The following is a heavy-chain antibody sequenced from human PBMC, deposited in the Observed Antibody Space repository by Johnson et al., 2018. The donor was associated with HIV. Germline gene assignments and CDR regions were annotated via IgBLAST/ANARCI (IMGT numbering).Heavy chain of an antibody. Sequence: MQLVESGGGLVQPGGSLRLSCAASGFSVSHYYMDWVRQAPGKGLEWVSDIYSGGNTYYADSVKGRFTISRDNSKNTLSLQLGSLRADDMAVYYCARRTVSELGDAFDIWGQGTMVTVSS. J-gene: IGHJ3*02. CDR3: ARRTVSELGDAFDI. CDR2: IYSGGNT. CDR1: GFSVSHYY. V-gene: IGHV3-66*01. D-gene: IGHD7-27*01.